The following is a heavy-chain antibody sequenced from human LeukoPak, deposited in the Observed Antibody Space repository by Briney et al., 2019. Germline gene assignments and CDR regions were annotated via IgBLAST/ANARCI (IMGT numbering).Heavy chain of an antibody. D-gene: IGHD5-18*01. CDR3: ARDEIQLWLNGYGMDV. CDR1: RFTFSSYA. J-gene: IGHJ6*02. CDR2: ISYDGSNK. V-gene: IGHV3-30-3*01. Sequence: QAGGSLRLSCAASRFTFSSYAMHWVRQAPGKGLEWVAVISYDGSNKYYADSVKGRFTISRDNSKNTLYLQMNSLRAEDTAVYYCARDEIQLWLNGYGMDVWGQGTTVTVSS.